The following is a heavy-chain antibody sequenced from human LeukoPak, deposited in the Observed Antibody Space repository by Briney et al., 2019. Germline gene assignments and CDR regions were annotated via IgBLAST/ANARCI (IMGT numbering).Heavy chain of an antibody. CDR2: INPSGGST. Sequence: ASVKVSCKASGYTFTSYYMHWVRQAPGQGLEWMGIINPSGGSTSYAQKFQGRVTTTRDTSASTVYMELSSLRSEDTAVYYCARALTTLEAFDIWGQGTMVTVSS. J-gene: IGHJ3*02. CDR3: ARALTTLEAFDI. D-gene: IGHD4-4*01. V-gene: IGHV1-46*01. CDR1: GYTFTSYY.